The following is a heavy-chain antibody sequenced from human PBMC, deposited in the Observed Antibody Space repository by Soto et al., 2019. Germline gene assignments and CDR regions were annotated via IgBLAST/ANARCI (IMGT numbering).Heavy chain of an antibody. J-gene: IGHJ4*02. V-gene: IGHV1-69*01. D-gene: IGHD2-2*01. CDR2: IIPIFGTA. Sequence: QVQLVQSGAEVKKPGSSVKVSCKASGGTFSSYAISWVRQAPGQGLEWMGGIIPIFGTANYAQKFQGRVTITADESTSTAYMELSSLRSEDTAVYYCARRGLYCSSTSCYPGYYFDYWGQGTLVTVSS. CDR3: ARRGLYCSSTSCYPGYYFDY. CDR1: GGTFSSYA.